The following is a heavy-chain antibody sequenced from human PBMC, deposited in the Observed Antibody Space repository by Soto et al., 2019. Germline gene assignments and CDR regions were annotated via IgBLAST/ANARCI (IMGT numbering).Heavy chain of an antibody. CDR3: SKNPAARPYYYYGMDV. V-gene: IGHV3-23*01. CDR1: GFTFSSCA. Sequence: GGSLRLSCAASGFTFSSCAMSWVRQAPGKGLEWVSAISGSGGGTYYADSVKGRFTISRDNSKNTLFLQMNCLSADDTSVYFCSKNPAARPYYYYGMDVWGQGTTVTVSS. CDR2: ISGSGGGT. D-gene: IGHD2-2*02. J-gene: IGHJ6*02.